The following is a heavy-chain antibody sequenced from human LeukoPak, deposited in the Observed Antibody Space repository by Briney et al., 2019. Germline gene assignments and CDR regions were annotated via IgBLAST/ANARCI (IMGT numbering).Heavy chain of an antibody. D-gene: IGHD3-9*01. CDR2: ISSSSSYI. V-gene: IGHV3-21*04. CDR1: GFTFSSYS. CDR3: AKTRLLRYFDWLREKCYFDY. J-gene: IGHJ4*02. Sequence: GGSLRLSCAASGFTFSSYSMNWVRQAPGKGLEWVSSISSSSSYIYYADSVKGRFTISRDNAKNSLYLQMNSLRAEDTAVYYCAKTRLLRYFDWLREKCYFDYWGQGTLVTVSS.